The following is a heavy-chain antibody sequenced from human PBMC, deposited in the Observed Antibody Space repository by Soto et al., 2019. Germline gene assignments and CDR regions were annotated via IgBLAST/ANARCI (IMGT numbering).Heavy chain of an antibody. Sequence: SETLSLTCTVSGGSISSYYWSWIRQPPGKGLEWIGYIYYSGSTNYNPSLKSRVTISVDTSRNQFSLKLSSVTAADTAVYYCARGRHGDYAWGLYYYYYGMDVWGQGTTVTVSS. D-gene: IGHD4-17*01. CDR2: IYYSGST. CDR1: GGSISSYY. V-gene: IGHV4-59*01. J-gene: IGHJ6*02. CDR3: ARGRHGDYAWGLYYYYYGMDV.